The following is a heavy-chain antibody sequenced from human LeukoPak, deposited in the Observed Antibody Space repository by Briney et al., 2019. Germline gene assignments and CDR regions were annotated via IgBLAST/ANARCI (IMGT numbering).Heavy chain of an antibody. CDR1: AGSISSHSYY. V-gene: IGHV4-39*01. D-gene: IGHD3-10*01. CDR2: MFYSGST. J-gene: IGHJ4*02. Sequence: PSETLSLTCTVSAGSISSHSYYWGWIRQPPGKGLEWIGSMFYSGSTNYNPSLKRRVTISIDTSKNQFSLRLSSVTAADTAMYYCARHGDYLDGSGTYYAPFDNWGQGTLVTASS. CDR3: ARHGDYLDGSGTYYAPFDN.